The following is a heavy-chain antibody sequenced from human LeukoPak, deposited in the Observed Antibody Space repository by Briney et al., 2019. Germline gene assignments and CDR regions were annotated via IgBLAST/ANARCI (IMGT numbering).Heavy chain of an antibody. V-gene: IGHV4-4*02. J-gene: IGHJ6*03. CDR3: ARVGRENDFWSGYYNYYYYYMDV. CDR1: GGSISSSNW. CDR2: IYYSGST. Sequence: SETLSLTCAVSGGSISSSNWWSWVRQPPGKGLEWIGYIYYSGSTNYNPSLKSRVTISVDTSKNQFSLKLSSVTAADTAVYYCARVGRENDFWSGYYNYYYYYMDVWGKGTTVTVSS. D-gene: IGHD3-3*01.